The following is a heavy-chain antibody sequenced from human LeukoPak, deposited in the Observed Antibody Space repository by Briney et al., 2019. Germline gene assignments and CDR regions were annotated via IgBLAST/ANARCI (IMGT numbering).Heavy chain of an antibody. CDR1: GGSISSSSYY. D-gene: IGHD1-26*01. CDR2: IYYSGST. J-gene: IGHJ4*02. CDR3: ARHEDVLGSYYDPLGY. V-gene: IGHV4-39*01. Sequence: PSETLSLTCTVSGGSISSSSYYWGWIRQPPGKGLEWIGSIYYSGSTYYNPSLKSRVTISVDTSKNQFCLKLSSVTAADTAVYYCARHEDVLGSYYDPLGYWGQGTLVTVSS.